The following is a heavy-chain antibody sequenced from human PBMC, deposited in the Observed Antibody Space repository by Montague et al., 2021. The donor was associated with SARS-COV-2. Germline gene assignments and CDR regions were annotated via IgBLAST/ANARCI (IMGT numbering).Heavy chain of an antibody. CDR2: VYCDGST. J-gene: IGHJ3*02. D-gene: IGHD1-14*01. V-gene: IGHV4-59*02. CDR1: GASVSSYY. CDR3: ARETRSADAFDI. Sequence: SETLSLTCTVSGASVSSYYWGWIRQPPGKGLEWIGDVYCDGSTDYNPSLKSRVTISIDTSKNQFSLKVRSVTAADTAIYYCARETRSADAFDIWGQGTMVTVSS.